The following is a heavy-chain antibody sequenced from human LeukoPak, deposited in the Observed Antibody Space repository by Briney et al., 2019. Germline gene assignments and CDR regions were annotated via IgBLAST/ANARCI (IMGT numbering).Heavy chain of an antibody. CDR2: INHSGST. J-gene: IGHJ6*02. Sequence: PSETLSLTCAVYGGSFCGYYWSWIRQPPGKGLEWIGEINHSGSTNYNPSLKSRVTISVDTSKSQFSLKLSSVTAADTAVYYCARREGYCSSTSCYAGRDYGMDVWGQGTTVTVSS. CDR1: GGSFCGYY. D-gene: IGHD2-2*01. CDR3: ARREGYCSSTSCYAGRDYGMDV. V-gene: IGHV4-34*01.